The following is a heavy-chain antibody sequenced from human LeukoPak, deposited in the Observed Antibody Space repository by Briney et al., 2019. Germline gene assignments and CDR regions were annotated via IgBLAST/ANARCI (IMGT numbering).Heavy chain of an antibody. D-gene: IGHD2-2*01. CDR2: IKSKTDGGTT. J-gene: IGHJ4*02. CDR3: TTDWDCSTTSGHNNAIDY. CDR1: GFTFSNAW. Sequence: GGSLRLSCAASGFTFSNAWMSWVRQAPGKGLEWVGRIKSKTDGGTTDYAVPVKGRFTISRDDSKNTLYLQMNSLKTEDTAVYYCTTDWDCSTTSGHNNAIDYWGQGTLVTVSS. V-gene: IGHV3-15*01.